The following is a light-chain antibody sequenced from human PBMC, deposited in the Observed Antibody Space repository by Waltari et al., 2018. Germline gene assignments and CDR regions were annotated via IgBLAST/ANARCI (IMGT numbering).Light chain of an antibody. CDR3: QSADGSGTWV. CDR2: KDS. J-gene: IGLJ3*02. Sequence: SYELTQPPSVSVSPGQTARITCSGDALPKQYAYWYQQKPGQGPVLGIYKDSERPSGIPERFSGSSSGTTVTLTISGVQAEDEADYYCQSADGSGTWVFGGGTKLTVL. V-gene: IGLV3-25*03. CDR1: ALPKQY.